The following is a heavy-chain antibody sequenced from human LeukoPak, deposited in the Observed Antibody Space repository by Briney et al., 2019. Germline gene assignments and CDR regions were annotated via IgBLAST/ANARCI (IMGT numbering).Heavy chain of an antibody. Sequence: VGSLRLSCAASGFTFSSYCMSCVRQAPWKGLEWVSGICISVGSTYYADSVNGRFTISRDNYKNTLYLQMNSLRAEDTAFYYCEKDNGSGSYYNLPDYWGQGTLVTVSS. CDR3: EKDNGSGSYYNLPDY. V-gene: IGHV3-23*01. CDR1: GFTFSSYC. J-gene: IGHJ4*02. D-gene: IGHD3-10*01. CDR2: ICISVGST.